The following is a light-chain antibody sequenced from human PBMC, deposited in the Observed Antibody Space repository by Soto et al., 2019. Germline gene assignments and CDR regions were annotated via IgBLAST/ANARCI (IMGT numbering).Light chain of an antibody. CDR3: MQSLQTPPT. Sequence: DIVMTQSPLSLPVTPGEPASISCRSSQSLLHSNGYKYLDWYLQKPGQSPQLLIYLGFNRASGVPDRFSGSGSGTDFTLKISRVEAEDVGVYYCMQSLQTPPTFGQGTKVEIK. CDR2: LGF. J-gene: IGKJ1*01. CDR1: QSLLHSNGYKY. V-gene: IGKV2-28*01.